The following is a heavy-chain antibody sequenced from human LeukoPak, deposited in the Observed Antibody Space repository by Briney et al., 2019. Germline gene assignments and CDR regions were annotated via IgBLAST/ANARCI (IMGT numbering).Heavy chain of an antibody. J-gene: IGHJ4*02. V-gene: IGHV1-2*02. CDR3: AREIMVGYYDSSGYYRGDY. CDR2: INPNSGGT. CDR1: GYTFTGYY. Sequence: ASVKVSCKASGYTFTGYYMHWVRQAPGQGLEWMGWINPNSGGTNYAQKFQGRVTMTRDTSISTAYMELSRLRSDDTAVYYCAREIMVGYYDSSGYYRGDYWGQGTLVTVSS. D-gene: IGHD3-22*01.